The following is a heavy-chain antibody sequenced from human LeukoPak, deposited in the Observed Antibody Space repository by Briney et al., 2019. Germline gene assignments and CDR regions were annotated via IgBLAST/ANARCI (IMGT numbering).Heavy chain of an antibody. V-gene: IGHV3-21*01. Sequence: PGGSLRLSCAASGFTFDDHNMHWVRQAPGKGPEWLSSISSASNYTYSADSVKGRFTISRDNAKNSLYLQMRSLRAEDTGVYYCARAYWGSYRPDYWGQGTLVTVSS. CDR1: GFTFDDHN. CDR2: ISSASNYT. CDR3: ARAYWGSYRPDY. D-gene: IGHD3-16*02. J-gene: IGHJ4*02.